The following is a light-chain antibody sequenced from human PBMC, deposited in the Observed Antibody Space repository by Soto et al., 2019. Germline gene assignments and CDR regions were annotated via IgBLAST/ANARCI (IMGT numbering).Light chain of an antibody. Sequence: TRSRPSPLDTVGDRVTITCRTSQSISSALAWYQQKPGQAPKLLIYAASTWPSGVPARFSGSGSGRDFTLTISSLEPEDFAVYYCQQRCTCFWTFGQGTKVDIK. V-gene: IGKV1-6*01. CDR2: AAS. J-gene: IGKJ1*01. CDR1: QSISSA. CDR3: QQRCTCFWT.